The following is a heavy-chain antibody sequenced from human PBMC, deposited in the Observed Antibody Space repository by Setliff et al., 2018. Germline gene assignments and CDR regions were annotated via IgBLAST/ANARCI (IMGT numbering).Heavy chain of an antibody. CDR3: RFWSGYYKNDY. Sequence: SETLSLTCAVYGGSFSGYHWSWIRQPPGKGLEWIGEINHSGSTNYNASLTGRVTISVDTSKNQLSLKLSSVTAADTAVDDCRFWSGYYKNDYWGQGTLVTVSS. V-gene: IGHV4-34*01. CDR1: GGSFSGYH. D-gene: IGHD3-3*01. CDR2: INHSGST. J-gene: IGHJ4*02.